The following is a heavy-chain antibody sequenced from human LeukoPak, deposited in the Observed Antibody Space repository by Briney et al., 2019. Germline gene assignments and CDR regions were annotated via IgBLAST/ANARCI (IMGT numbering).Heavy chain of an antibody. D-gene: IGHD2-2*01. CDR2: INHSGST. V-gene: IGHV4-34*01. J-gene: IGHJ4*02. Sequence: SETLSLTCAVYGGSFSGYYWSWIRQPPGKGLEWIGEINHSGSTNYNPSLKSRVTISVDTSKNQFSLKLSSVTAADTAVYYCAGPIVVVPAAIIPQGYWGQRTLVTVSS. CDR1: GGSFSGYY. CDR3: AGPIVVVPAAIIPQGY.